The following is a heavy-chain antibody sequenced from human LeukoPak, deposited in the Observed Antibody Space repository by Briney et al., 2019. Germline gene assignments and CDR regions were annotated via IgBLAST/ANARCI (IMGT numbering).Heavy chain of an antibody. CDR2: IYYSGST. Sequence: SETLSLTCTVSGGSISSGGYYWSWIRQHPGKGLEWIGYIYYSGSTNYNPSLKSRVTISVDTSKNQFSLKLSSVTAADTAVYYCARFRQSYCSGGSCDAFDIWGQGTMVTVSS. CDR3: ARFRQSYCSGGSCDAFDI. V-gene: IGHV4-31*03. CDR1: GGSISSGGYY. J-gene: IGHJ3*02. D-gene: IGHD2-15*01.